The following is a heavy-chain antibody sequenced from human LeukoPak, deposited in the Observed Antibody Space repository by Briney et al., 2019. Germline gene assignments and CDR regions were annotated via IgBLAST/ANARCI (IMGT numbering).Heavy chain of an antibody. D-gene: IGHD5-12*01. J-gene: IGHJ6*03. CDR1: GGSISSYF. CDR3: ARVPPGGYARRSYYYYYMDV. Sequence: SETLSLTCTVSGGSISSYFWSWIRQPPGKGLEWIGYLYYSGSTNYNPSLKSRVTISVDTSKNQFSLKLSSVTAADTAVYYCARVPPGGYARRSYYYYYMDVWGKGTTVTVSS. V-gene: IGHV4-59*12. CDR2: LYYSGST.